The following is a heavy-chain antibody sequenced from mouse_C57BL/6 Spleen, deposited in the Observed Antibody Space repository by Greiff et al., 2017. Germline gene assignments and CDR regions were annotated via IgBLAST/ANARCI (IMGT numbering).Heavy chain of an antibody. Sequence: QVQLKQSGPGLVQPSQSLSITCTVSGFSLTSYGVHWVRQSPGKGLEWLVVIWSGGSTDYNAAFISRLSISKDNSKSQVFFKMNSLQADDTAIYYCARKGYGSSLYAMDYWGQGTSVTVSS. V-gene: IGHV2-2*01. D-gene: IGHD1-1*01. CDR3: ARKGYGSSLYAMDY. CDR2: IWSGGST. CDR1: GFSLTSYG. J-gene: IGHJ4*01.